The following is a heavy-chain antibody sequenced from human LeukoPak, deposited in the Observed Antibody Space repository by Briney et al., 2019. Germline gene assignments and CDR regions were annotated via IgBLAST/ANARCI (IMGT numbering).Heavy chain of an antibody. CDR1: GGTFSSYA. Sequence: GASVKVSCKASGGTFSSYAISWVRQAPGQGLEWMGGIIPIFGTANYAQKFQGRVTITTDESTSTAYMELSSLRSEDTAVYYCASFCGRGSTSCEIDYWGQGTLVTVSS. J-gene: IGHJ4*02. CDR2: IIPIFGTA. D-gene: IGHD2-2*01. CDR3: ASFCGRGSTSCEIDY. V-gene: IGHV1-69*05.